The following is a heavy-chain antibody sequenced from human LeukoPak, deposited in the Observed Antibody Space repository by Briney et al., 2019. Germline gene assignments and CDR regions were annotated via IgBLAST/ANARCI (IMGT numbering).Heavy chain of an antibody. J-gene: IGHJ4*02. Sequence: SETLSLTCAVYGGSFSGYYWSWIRQPPGKGVEWIGEINHSGSTNYNPSLKSRVTISVDTSKNQFSLKLSSVTAADTAVYYCTRGSDTAMVTLPFGYWGQGTLVTVSS. V-gene: IGHV4-34*01. D-gene: IGHD5-18*01. CDR2: INHSGST. CDR3: TRGSDTAMVTLPFGY. CDR1: GGSFSGYY.